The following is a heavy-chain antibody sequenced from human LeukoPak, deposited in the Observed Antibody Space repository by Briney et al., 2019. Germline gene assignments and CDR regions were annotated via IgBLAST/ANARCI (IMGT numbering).Heavy chain of an antibody. CDR1: GFXFSRYW. CDR3: ASYLTSIPSGMDV. Sequence: PGGSLRLSCEASGFXFSRYWIHWLRQAPGKGLVWFSRISTDGSTTTYADSVKGRFTISRDNGKNTLYLQTNSLIAEDTAVYYCASYLTSIPSGMDVWGQGTTVTVSS. D-gene: IGHD2/OR15-2a*01. J-gene: IGHJ6*02. V-gene: IGHV3-74*01. CDR2: ISTDGSTT.